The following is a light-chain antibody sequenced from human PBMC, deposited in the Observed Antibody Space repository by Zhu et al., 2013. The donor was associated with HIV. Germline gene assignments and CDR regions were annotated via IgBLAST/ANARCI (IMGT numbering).Light chain of an antibody. V-gene: IGKV3-15*01. CDR1: QSVSSY. CDR3: QQYNNWPLWT. CDR2: GAS. Sequence: EIVLTQSPATLSLSPGERATLSCRASQSVSSYLAWYQQKPGQAPRLLIYGASTRATDIPARFSGSGSGTEFTLTISSLQSEDFAVYYCQQYNNWPLWTFGQGTKVEIK. J-gene: IGKJ1*01.